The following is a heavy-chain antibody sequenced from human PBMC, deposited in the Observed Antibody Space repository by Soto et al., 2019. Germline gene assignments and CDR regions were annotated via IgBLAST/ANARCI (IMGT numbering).Heavy chain of an antibody. J-gene: IGHJ6*02. CDR3: ARSITMVRGVAKNYYYYYYGMDV. Sequence: ASVKVSFKASGYTFTGYYMHWLRQAPGQGLEWMGWINPNSGGTNYAQKFQGWVTMTRDTSISTAYMELSRLRSDDTAVYYCARSITMVRGVAKNYYYYYYGMDVWGQGTTVTVSS. CDR2: INPNSGGT. D-gene: IGHD3-10*01. CDR1: GYTFTGYY. V-gene: IGHV1-2*04.